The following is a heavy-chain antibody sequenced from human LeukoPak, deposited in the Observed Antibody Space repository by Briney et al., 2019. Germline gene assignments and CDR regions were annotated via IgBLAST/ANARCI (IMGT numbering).Heavy chain of an antibody. CDR2: INPNSGGT. J-gene: IGHJ4*02. D-gene: IGHD3-3*01. CDR1: GYTFTGYY. Sequence: ASVKVSCKASGYTFTGYYMHWVRQAPGQGLEWMGWINPNSGGTNYAQKFQGRVTMTRDTSISTAYMELSRLRSDDTAVYYCARTRDFWSGLYYFDYWGQGTLVTVS. CDR3: ARTRDFWSGLYYFDY. V-gene: IGHV1-2*02.